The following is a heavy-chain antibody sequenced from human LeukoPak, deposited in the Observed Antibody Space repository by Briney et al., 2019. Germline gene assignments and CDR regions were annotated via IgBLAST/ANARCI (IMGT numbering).Heavy chain of an antibody. CDR1: GFTFSNYW. CDR3: ARDLRYYYDSSGYYFDY. V-gene: IGHV3-74*01. Sequence: PEGSLRLSCAASGFTFSNYWMHWVRQAPGKGLVWVSRINNDGSSTIYADSVKGRFTISRDNAKNTLYLQMNSLRAEDTAVYYCARDLRYYYDSSGYYFDYWGQGALVTVSS. J-gene: IGHJ4*02. CDR2: INNDGSST. D-gene: IGHD3-22*01.